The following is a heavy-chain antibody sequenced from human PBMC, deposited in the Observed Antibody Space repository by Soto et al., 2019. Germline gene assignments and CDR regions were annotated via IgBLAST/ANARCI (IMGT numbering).Heavy chain of an antibody. CDR3: AKDQTRGSYLGDFDY. V-gene: IGHV3-23*01. CDR2: ISGSGGST. CDR1: GFTFSSYA. D-gene: IGHD1-26*01. J-gene: IGHJ4*02. Sequence: HPGGSLRLSCSASGFTFSSYAMSCVRQAPGKGLEWVSAISGSGGSTYYADSVKGRFTISRDNSKNTLYLQMNSLRAEDTAVYYCAKDQTRGSYLGDFDYWGQGTLVTVSS.